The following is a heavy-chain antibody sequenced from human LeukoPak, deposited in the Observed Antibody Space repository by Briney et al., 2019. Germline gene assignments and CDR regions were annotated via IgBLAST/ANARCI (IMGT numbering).Heavy chain of an antibody. CDR2: IIGSSGTT. Sequence: GGSLRLSCVASGFSFNNYAMNWVRQAPGKGLEWVSLIIGSSGTTFYADSVKGRFTISRDKSKSTLYLQMNSLRAEGTAVYYCAKGAYDYIEIAYFDYWGQGSLVTVSS. J-gene: IGHJ4*02. D-gene: IGHD5-12*01. CDR3: AKGAYDYIEIAYFDY. V-gene: IGHV3-23*01. CDR1: GFSFNNYA.